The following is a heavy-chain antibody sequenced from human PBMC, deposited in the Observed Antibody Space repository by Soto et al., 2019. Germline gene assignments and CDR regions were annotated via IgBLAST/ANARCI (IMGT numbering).Heavy chain of an antibody. Sequence: SVKVSCKASGYTFTSYYMHWVRQAPGQGLEWMGIINPSGGSTSYAQKFQGRVTMTRDTSTSTVYMELSSLRSEDTAVYYCARSTYYYDSSGYYYYDYWGPGTLVTVFS. CDR1: GYTFTSYY. CDR3: ARSTYYYDSSGYYYYDY. J-gene: IGHJ4*02. D-gene: IGHD3-22*01. V-gene: IGHV1-46*01. CDR2: INPSGGST.